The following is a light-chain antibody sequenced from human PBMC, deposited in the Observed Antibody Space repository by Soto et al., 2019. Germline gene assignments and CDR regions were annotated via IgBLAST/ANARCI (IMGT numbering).Light chain of an antibody. CDR3: CSYAGSYFYV. Sequence: QSALTQPASVSGSPGQSITISCTGTSSDVGSYNLVSWYQQLPGKAPKLMIYEGSERPSGVSNRFSGSKSGNTASLTISGLQAEDEADYYYCSYAGSYFYVFGTGTKVTVL. CDR2: EGS. V-gene: IGLV2-23*01. CDR1: SSDVGSYNL. J-gene: IGLJ1*01.